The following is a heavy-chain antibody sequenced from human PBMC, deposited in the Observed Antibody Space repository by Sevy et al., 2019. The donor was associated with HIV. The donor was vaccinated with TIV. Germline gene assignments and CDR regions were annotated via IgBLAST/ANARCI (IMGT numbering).Heavy chain of an antibody. Sequence: GGSLRLSCAASGFTFSSYGMHWVRQAPGKGLEWVAVIWYDGSNKYYADSVKGRFTISRDNSKNTLYLQMNSLRAEDTAVYYCARSKTYYYGSGSYYSDAFDIWGQRTMVTVSS. V-gene: IGHV3-33*01. J-gene: IGHJ3*02. CDR3: ARSKTYYYGSGSYYSDAFDI. D-gene: IGHD3-10*01. CDR2: IWYDGSNK. CDR1: GFTFSSYG.